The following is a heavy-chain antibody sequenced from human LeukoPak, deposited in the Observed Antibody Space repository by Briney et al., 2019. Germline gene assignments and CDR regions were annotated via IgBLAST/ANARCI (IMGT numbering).Heavy chain of an antibody. CDR3: ARGWSSGYYYVGY. D-gene: IGHD3-22*01. V-gene: IGHV1-2*06. CDR2: TNPNSGGT. J-gene: IGHJ4*02. Sequence: GASVKVSCKASGYTFTCYYIHWVRQAPGQGLEWMGRTNPNSGGTNYAQKFQGRVTMTRDTSISTAYMDLSRLRSDDTAVYYCARGWSSGYYYVGYWGQGTLVTVSS. CDR1: GYTFTCYY.